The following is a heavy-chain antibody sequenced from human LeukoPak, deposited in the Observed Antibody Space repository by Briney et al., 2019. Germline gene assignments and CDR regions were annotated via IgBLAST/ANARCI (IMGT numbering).Heavy chain of an antibody. CDR2: VSHEGSSK. CDR3: AKTTGGWPQFFDH. Sequence: GGSLRLSCAASGFTFSSYAMHWVRQAPGKGLEWVAFVSHEGSSKFYAESVKGRFGISRDNSKSTTYLQMNGLRADDTAVYYCAKTTGGWPQFFDHWGQGTLVAVSS. V-gene: IGHV3-30*09. J-gene: IGHJ4*02. CDR1: GFTFSSYA. D-gene: IGHD1-1*01.